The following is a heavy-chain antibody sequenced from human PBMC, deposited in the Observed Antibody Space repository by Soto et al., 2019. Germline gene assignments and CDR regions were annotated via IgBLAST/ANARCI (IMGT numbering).Heavy chain of an antibody. V-gene: IGHV4-59*08. J-gene: IGHJ6*02. Sequence: SETLSLTCTVSGGSISSYYWSWIRQPPGKGLEWIGYIYYSGSTNYNPSLKSRVTISVDTSKNQFSLKLSSVTAADTAVYYCARLPDVDTAMVTFLDVWGQGTTVTVSS. CDR2: IYYSGST. CDR3: ARLPDVDTAMVTFLDV. D-gene: IGHD5-18*01. CDR1: GGSISSYY.